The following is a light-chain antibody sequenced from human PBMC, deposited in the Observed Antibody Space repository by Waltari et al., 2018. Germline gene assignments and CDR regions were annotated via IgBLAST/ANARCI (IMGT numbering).Light chain of an antibody. CDR3: QVWDPTSSHWI. V-gene: IGLV3-21*02. Sequence: SYVLTQPSSVSVAPGQTASIACGGVHLANKRVHWYPQRPGQAPVLVVYDSDDRPYGIPDRFSGSNSGSTATLTVSRVGAGDEADYYCQVWDPTSSHWIFGGGTKLTVL. J-gene: IGLJ2*01. CDR2: DSD. CDR1: HLANKR.